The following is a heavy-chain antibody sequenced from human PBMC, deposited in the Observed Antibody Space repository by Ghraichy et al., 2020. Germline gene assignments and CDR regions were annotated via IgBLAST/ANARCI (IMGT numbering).Heavy chain of an antibody. V-gene: IGHV4-59*01. CDR1: GGSISSYY. J-gene: IGHJ6*02. D-gene: IGHD3-3*01. CDR3: ASSGSLEWLTWYYYYYGMDV. CDR2: IYYSGST. Sequence: SETLSLTCTVSGGSISSYYWSWVRQPPGKGLEWIGYIYYSGSTNYNPSLKSRVTISVDTSTNQFSLKLSSVTAADTAGYYCASSGSLEWLTWYYYYYGMDVWGHGTTVTVSS.